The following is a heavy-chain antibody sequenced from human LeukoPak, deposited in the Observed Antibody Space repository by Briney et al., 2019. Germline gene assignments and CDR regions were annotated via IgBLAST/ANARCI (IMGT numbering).Heavy chain of an antibody. CDR1: GSICGNFW. CDR3: ARDLYSYGSGSYGV. D-gene: IGHD3-10*01. CDR2: IKQDGSEK. Sequence: GGSQRLSCVASGSICGNFWMTWVRQAPGKGLEWVANIKQDGSEKYYVDSVKGRFTISRDNAKNSLYLQMNSLRGEDTAVYYCARDLYSYGSGSYGVWGQGTTVTVSS. J-gene: IGHJ6*02. V-gene: IGHV3-7*03.